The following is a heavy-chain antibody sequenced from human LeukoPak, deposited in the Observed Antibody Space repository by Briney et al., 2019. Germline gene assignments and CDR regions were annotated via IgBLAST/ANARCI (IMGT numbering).Heavy chain of an antibody. CDR3: ARHLSGVTGYTYGRGIDY. Sequence: GGSLRLSCAASGFTFSNYWMHWVRQAPGKGLEWVANIKKDGSEKYYVDSVKGRFTISRDNAKKSLYLRMNSLRAEDTAVYYCARHLSGVTGYTYGRGIDYWGQGTLVTVSS. CDR2: IKKDGSEK. CDR1: GFTFSNYW. J-gene: IGHJ4*02. V-gene: IGHV3-7*01. D-gene: IGHD5-18*01.